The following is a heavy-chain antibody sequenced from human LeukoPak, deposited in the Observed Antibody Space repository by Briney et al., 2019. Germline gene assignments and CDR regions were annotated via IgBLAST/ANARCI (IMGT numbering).Heavy chain of an antibody. CDR1: GFTFSDYS. CDR3: AKNLLGDAAYSWYFDL. D-gene: IGHD1-26*01. CDR2: ISSSSSTI. Sequence: GGSLRLSCVASGFTFSDYSMKWVRQAPGKGLEWISSISSSSSTIYYTDSVKGRFTISRDNAKNSLYLQMNSLRAEDTAVYYCAKNLLGDAAYSWYFDLWGRGTLVTVSS. J-gene: IGHJ2*01. V-gene: IGHV3-48*01.